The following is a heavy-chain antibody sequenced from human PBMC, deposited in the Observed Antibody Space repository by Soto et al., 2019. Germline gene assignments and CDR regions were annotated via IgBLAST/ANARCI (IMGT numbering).Heavy chain of an antibody. CDR1: GFTFSSYG. Sequence: GGSLRLSCAASGFTFSSYGMHWVRQAPGKGLEWVAVISYDGSNKYYADSVKGRFTISRDNSKNTLYLQMNSLRAEDTAVYYCAKDQGLGDAFDIWGQGTMVTV. J-gene: IGHJ3*02. CDR3: AKDQGLGDAFDI. V-gene: IGHV3-30*18. CDR2: ISYDGSNK.